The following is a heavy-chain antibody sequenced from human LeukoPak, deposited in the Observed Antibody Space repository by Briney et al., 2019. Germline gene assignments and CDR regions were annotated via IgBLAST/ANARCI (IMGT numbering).Heavy chain of an antibody. D-gene: IGHD6-13*01. CDR1: GFTSSSYT. CDR2: INPSSAYI. V-gene: IGHV3-21*01. CDR3: ARDRPGIAAAGTIDYFDY. J-gene: IGHJ4*02. Sequence: GGSLRLSCSASGFTSSSYTMNWVRQAPGKGLEWVSSINPSSAYIYHADSVKGRLTISRDNAKNSLYLQMDSLRVEDTAVYYCARDRPGIAAAGTIDYFDYWGQGTLVTVSS.